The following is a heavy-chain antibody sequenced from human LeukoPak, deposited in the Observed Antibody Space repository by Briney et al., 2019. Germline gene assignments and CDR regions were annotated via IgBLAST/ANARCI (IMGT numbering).Heavy chain of an antibody. CDR3: ARLSYVRGDRCLDH. D-gene: IGHD3-10*02. Sequence: SETLSLTCTVSGGSISSYYWSWIRQPPGKGLEWIGYVDYSGSTNYNPSLKSRVTLSVDTSKTQFSLKLSSVTAADTAVYYCARLSYVRGDRCLDHWGQGTLVTVSS. CDR1: GGSISSYY. CDR2: VDYSGST. V-gene: IGHV4-59*01. J-gene: IGHJ4*02.